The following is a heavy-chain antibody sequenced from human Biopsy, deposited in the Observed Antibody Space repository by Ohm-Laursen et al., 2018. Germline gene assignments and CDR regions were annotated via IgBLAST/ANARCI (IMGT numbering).Heavy chain of an antibody. CDR1: GGSISGSS. V-gene: IGHV4-59*08. Sequence: SDTLSLTCTVSGGSISGSSWSWIRQAPGKGLEWIGYISYSRDTNYNPSLKSRITISVDTSKNHFPLKLTSVTAADTAMYYCPKHGSGWTGDDAFHIWGQGTMVTVSS. CDR3: PKHGSGWTGDDAFHI. D-gene: IGHD6-19*01. CDR2: ISYSRDT. J-gene: IGHJ3*02.